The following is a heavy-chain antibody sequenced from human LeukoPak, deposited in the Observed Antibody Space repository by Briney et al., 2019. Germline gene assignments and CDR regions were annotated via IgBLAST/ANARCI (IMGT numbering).Heavy chain of an antibody. CDR3: ARPDEGDAFDI. CDR2: INHSGST. CDR1: GGSFSGYY. Sequence: PSETLSLTCAVYGGSFSGYYWSWIRQPPGKGLEWIGEINHSGSTNYNPSLKSRVTISVDTSKNQFSLKLSSVTAADTAVYYCARPDEGDAFDIWGQGTMVTVSS. J-gene: IGHJ3*02. V-gene: IGHV4-34*01.